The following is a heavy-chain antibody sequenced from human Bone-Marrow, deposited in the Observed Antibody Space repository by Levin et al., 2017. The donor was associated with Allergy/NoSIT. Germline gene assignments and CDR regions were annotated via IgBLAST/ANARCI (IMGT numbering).Heavy chain of an antibody. V-gene: IGHV4-39*01. J-gene: IGHJ4*02. CDR2: IFYSGST. D-gene: IGHD2-2*01. CDR1: GDSISRSSNY. Sequence: SCTVSGDSISRSSNYWGWVRQPPGRGLEWIGSIFYSGSTYYNPSLKSRVTISVDTSKNQFSLRLSSVTAADTSVYYCARYLWGCSSTTCYAFDYWGQGTLVTVSS. CDR3: ARYLWGCSSTTCYAFDY.